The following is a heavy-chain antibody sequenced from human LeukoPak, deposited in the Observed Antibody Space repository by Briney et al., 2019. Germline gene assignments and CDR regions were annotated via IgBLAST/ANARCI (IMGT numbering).Heavy chain of an antibody. J-gene: IGHJ4*02. CDR2: ISGSGGST. CDR1: GFTLSSYG. Sequence: PGGSLRLSCAASGFTLSSYGMSWVRQAAGEGREWGSAISGSGGSTYYADCVKGRFTISRDNSKNTLYLQMNGLRAEDTAVYYCAKVSWQWGQGTLVTVSS. CDR3: AKVSWQ. V-gene: IGHV3-23*01.